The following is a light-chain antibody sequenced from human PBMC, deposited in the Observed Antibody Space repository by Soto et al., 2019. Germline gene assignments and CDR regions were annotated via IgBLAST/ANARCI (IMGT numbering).Light chain of an antibody. CDR2: GAS. CDR3: QKYNNGWT. Sequence: EIVMTQSPATLSVSPGERATLSCRASQSVSSNLAWYQQKPGQAPRLLIYGASTRATGIPARFSGSGSGTEFTLTISSLQSEDFAVYYCQKYNNGWTFGQGIKVEIK. V-gene: IGKV3-15*01. J-gene: IGKJ1*01. CDR1: QSVSSN.